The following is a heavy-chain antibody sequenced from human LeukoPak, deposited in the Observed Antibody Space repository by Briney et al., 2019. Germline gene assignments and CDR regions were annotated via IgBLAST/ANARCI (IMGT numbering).Heavy chain of an antibody. CDR2: TWQHGSDV. CDR3: AKEWSAFDL. D-gene: IGHD2-15*01. J-gene: IGHJ3*01. V-gene: IGHV3-33*06. CDR1: GLTVSSFA. Sequence: GGSLRLSCAVSGLTVSSFAVHWARHAPGRGLEGGGGTWQHGSDVAYADSVKGRYIISSDHAKNPVFLQINSLSDEDSAVHYCAKEWSAFDLWGQGTMVSVSS.